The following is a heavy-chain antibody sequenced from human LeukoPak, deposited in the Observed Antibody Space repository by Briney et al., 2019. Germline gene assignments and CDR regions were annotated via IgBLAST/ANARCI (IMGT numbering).Heavy chain of an antibody. J-gene: IGHJ6*02. CDR2: IFSDGTT. CDR1: GFTVSSNY. Sequence: GGSLRLSCAVSGFTVSSNYMSWVRQAPGKGLEWVSVIFSDGTTYYADSVKDRFTISRDTSKNTLYLQINSLRAEDTAVYYCARADEYYYYYGMDVWGQGTTVTVSS. V-gene: IGHV3-53*01. CDR3: ARADEYYYYYGMDV.